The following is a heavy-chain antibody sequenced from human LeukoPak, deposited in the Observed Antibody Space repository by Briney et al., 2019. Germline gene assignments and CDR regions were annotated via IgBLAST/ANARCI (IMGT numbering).Heavy chain of an antibody. J-gene: IGHJ4*02. CDR1: GGSFGGYY. V-gene: IGHV4-34*01. CDR3: ASGLRIAARSGSPS. Sequence: SETLSLTCAVYGGSFGGYYWSWIRQPPGKGLEWIGEINHSGSTNYNPSLKSRVTISVDTSKNQFSLKLSSVTAVDTAVYYCASGLRIAARSGSPSWGQGTLVTVSS. CDR2: INHSGST. D-gene: IGHD6-6*01.